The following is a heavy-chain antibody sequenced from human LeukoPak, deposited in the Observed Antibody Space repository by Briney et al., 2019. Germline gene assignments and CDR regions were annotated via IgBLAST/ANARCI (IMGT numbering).Heavy chain of an antibody. CDR2: IYYGGST. D-gene: IGHD3-22*01. V-gene: IGHV4-59*08. J-gene: IGHJ5*02. CDR1: GGSISSYY. CDR3: ARLDYYDSSGHDR. Sequence: ETLSLTCTVSGGSISSYYWSWIRQPPGKGLEWIGYIYYGGSTNYNPSLKSRVTISVDTSKNQFSLKLSSVTAADTAVYYCARLDYYDSSGHDRWGQGTLVTVSS.